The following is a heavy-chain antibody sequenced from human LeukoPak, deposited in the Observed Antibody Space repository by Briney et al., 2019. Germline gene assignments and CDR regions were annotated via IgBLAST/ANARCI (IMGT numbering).Heavy chain of an antibody. Sequence: GGSLRLSCTASGFTFGDYAMSWVRQAPGKGLEWVGFIRSKAYGGTTEYAASVKGRFTISRDDSKSIAYLQMNSLKTEDTAVYYCTRAGVLPPITDFDYWGQGTLVTVSS. CDR3: TRAGVLPPITDFDY. CDR2: IRSKAYGGTT. D-gene: IGHD3-10*01. V-gene: IGHV3-49*04. J-gene: IGHJ4*02. CDR1: GFTFGDYA.